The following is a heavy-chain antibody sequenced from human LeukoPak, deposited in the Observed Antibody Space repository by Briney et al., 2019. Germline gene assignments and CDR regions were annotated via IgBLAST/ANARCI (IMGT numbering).Heavy chain of an antibody. J-gene: IGHJ4*02. V-gene: IGHV1-46*01. D-gene: IGHD4-4*01. CDR1: GYTLTSYY. CDR3: ARDLGAGVTTYY. CDR2: INPSGGST. Sequence: ASVKVSCKASGYTLTSYYMHWVRQAPGQGLEWMGIINPSGGSTSYAQKFQGRVTMTRDTSTSTVYMELSSLRSEDTAVYYCARDLGAGVTTYYWGQGTLVTVSS.